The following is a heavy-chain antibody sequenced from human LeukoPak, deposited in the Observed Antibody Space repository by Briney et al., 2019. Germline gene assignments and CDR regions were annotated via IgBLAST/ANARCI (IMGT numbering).Heavy chain of an antibody. V-gene: IGHV4-34*01. CDR2: INHSGST. J-gene: IGHJ5*02. Sequence: SETLSLTCAVYGVSFSGYYWSWIRQPPGKGLEWIGEINHSGSTNYNPSLKSRVTISVDTSKNQFSLKLSSVTAADTAVYYCARFAAAGSRWFDPWGQGTLVTVSS. D-gene: IGHD6-13*01. CDR1: GVSFSGYY. CDR3: ARFAAAGSRWFDP.